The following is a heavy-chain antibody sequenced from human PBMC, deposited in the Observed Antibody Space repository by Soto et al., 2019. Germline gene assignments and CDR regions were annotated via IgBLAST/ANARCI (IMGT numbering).Heavy chain of an antibody. Sequence: GGSLRLSCTASGFTFDENAMSWFRQTPGKGLEWVGFIRSTVYGETTEYAASVEGRFTISRDDSKGITYLQMNSLKTEDTAVYYCTRAYDNSRYWFDPWGQGTLVTVS. CDR2: IRSTVYGETT. V-gene: IGHV3-49*03. CDR3: TRAYDNSRYWFDP. D-gene: IGHD3-22*01. J-gene: IGHJ5*02. CDR1: GFTFDENA.